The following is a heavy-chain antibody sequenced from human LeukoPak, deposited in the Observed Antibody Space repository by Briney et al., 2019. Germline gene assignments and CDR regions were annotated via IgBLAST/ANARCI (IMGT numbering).Heavy chain of an antibody. CDR2: IFYSGST. CDR1: GFTFTNAW. J-gene: IGHJ4*02. D-gene: IGHD2-15*01. CDR3: ARGARMNDY. V-gene: IGHV4-30-4*08. Sequence: LRLSCTVSGFTFTNAWMSWIRQPPGKGLEWIGSIFYSGSTYYNPSLKSRVTISVDTSKNQFSLKLSSVTAADTAVYYCARGARMNDYWGQGTLVTVSS.